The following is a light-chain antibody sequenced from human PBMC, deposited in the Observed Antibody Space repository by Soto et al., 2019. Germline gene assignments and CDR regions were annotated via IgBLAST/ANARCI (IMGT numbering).Light chain of an antibody. Sequence: QLVLTQPPSASASLGASVTLTCTLSSGYSNYKVDWYQQRPGKGPRFVMRVGTGGIVGSKGDGIPDRFSVLGSGLNRYLTIKNFQEEDESDYHCGADHGSGSNFVRVFGGGTKLTVL. V-gene: IGLV9-49*01. CDR2: VGTGGIVG. J-gene: IGLJ3*02. CDR1: SGYSNYK. CDR3: GADHGSGSNFVRV.